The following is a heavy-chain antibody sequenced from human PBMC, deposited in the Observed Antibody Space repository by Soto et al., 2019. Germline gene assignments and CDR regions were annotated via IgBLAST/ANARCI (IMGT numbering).Heavy chain of an antibody. CDR1: GFTFSSYG. CDR2: ISYDGSNK. Sequence: QVQLVESGGGVVQPGRSLRLSCAASGFTFSSYGMHWVRQAPGKGLEWVAVISYDGSNKYYADSVKGRFTISRDNSKNTLYLQMNSLRAEDTAVYYCAKCVPVDTAMKFYYYYGMDVWGQGTTVTVSS. J-gene: IGHJ6*02. V-gene: IGHV3-30*18. CDR3: AKCVPVDTAMKFYYYYGMDV. D-gene: IGHD5-18*01.